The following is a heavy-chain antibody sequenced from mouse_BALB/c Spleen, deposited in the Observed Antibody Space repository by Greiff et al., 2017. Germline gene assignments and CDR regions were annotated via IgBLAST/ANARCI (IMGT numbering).Heavy chain of an antibody. CDR2: IYPGNSDT. CDR3: TRDDLYAMDY. D-gene: IGHD2-3*01. V-gene: IGHV1-5*01. Sequence: VHVKQSGTVLARPGASVKMSCKASGYTFTSYWMHWVKQRPGQGLEWIGAIYPGNSDTSYNQKFKGKAKLTAVTSTSTAYMELSSLTNEDSAVYYCTRDDLYAMDYWGQGTSVTVSS. J-gene: IGHJ4*01. CDR1: GYTFTSYW.